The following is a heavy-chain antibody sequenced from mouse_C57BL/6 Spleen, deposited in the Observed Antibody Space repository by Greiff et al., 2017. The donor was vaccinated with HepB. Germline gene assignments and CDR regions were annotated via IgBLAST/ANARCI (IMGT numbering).Heavy chain of an antibody. CDR1: GYTFTSYW. J-gene: IGHJ2*01. Sequence: VQLQQPGAELVRPGSSVKLSCKASGYTFTSYWMHWVKQRPIQGLEWIGNIDPSDSETHYNQKFKDKATLTVDKSSSTAYMQLSSLTSEDSAVYYCARGTHWDRDFDYWGQGTTLTVSS. V-gene: IGHV1-52*01. D-gene: IGHD4-1*01. CDR3: ARGTHWDRDFDY. CDR2: IDPSDSET.